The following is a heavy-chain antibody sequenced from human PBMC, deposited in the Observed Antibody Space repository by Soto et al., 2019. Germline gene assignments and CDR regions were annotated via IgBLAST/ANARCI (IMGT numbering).Heavy chain of an antibody. D-gene: IGHD2-15*01. CDR3: ARVGHRCCSGGSCYSVFDP. V-gene: IGHV1-69*12. CDR2: IIPIFGTA. J-gene: IGHJ5*02. Sequence: QVQLVQSGAEVKKPGSSVKVSCKASGGTFSSYAISWVRQAPGQGLEWMGGIIPIFGTANYAQKFQGRVTITADESTSAAYMELSSLRSEDTAVYYCARVGHRCCSGGSCYSVFDPWGQGTLVTVSS. CDR1: GGTFSSYA.